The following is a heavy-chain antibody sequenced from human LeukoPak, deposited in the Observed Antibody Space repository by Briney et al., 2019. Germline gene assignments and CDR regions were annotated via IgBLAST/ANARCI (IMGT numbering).Heavy chain of an antibody. CDR1: GGSFSGYY. V-gene: IGHV4-34*01. Sequence: SETLSLTCAVYGGSFSGYYWSWIRQPPGKGLEWIGEINHSGSTNYNPSLKSRVTISVDTSKNQFSLKLSSVTAADTAVYYCARDCTSCSNAFDIWGQGTMVTVSS. D-gene: IGHD2-2*01. CDR2: INHSGST. J-gene: IGHJ3*02. CDR3: ARDCTSCSNAFDI.